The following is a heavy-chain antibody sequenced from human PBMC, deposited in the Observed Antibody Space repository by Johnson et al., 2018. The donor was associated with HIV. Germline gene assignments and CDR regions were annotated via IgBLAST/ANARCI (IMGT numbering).Heavy chain of an antibody. V-gene: IGHV3-7*05. CDR1: GFTFGTYW. CDR3: ARSVSLVRGALDI. D-gene: IGHD2/OR15-2a*01. J-gene: IGHJ3*02. Sequence: VQLVESGGGLVQPGGSLRLSCAASGFTFGTYWMSWVRQAPGKGLEWVTNIKEDGSEKYYVDSVRGRFTISRANAKNSLYLQMNSLRVDDTAVYYCARSVSLVRGALDIWGQGTMVTVSS. CDR2: IKEDGSEK.